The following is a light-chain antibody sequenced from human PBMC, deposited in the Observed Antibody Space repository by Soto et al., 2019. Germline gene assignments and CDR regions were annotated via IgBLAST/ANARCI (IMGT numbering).Light chain of an antibody. CDR2: DVN. Sequence: QSVLTQRHSAAESPGQSVTISCTGTSSDVGGYNYVSWYKQTPGRAPKLMIYDVNKRPSGVPNRFSASKSDNTVSLTISGLQADDEADYYCCSYAGNYTAVFGSGPKVPV. V-gene: IGLV2-11*01. CDR3: CSYAGNYTAV. J-gene: IGLJ1*01. CDR1: SSDVGGYNY.